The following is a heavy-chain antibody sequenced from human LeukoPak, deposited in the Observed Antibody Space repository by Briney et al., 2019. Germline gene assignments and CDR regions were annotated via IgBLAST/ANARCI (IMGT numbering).Heavy chain of an antibody. Sequence: GGSLRLSCAASGFTFSSYYMNWVRQAPGKGREWVSSISSSSSYINYADSVKGRFTISRDNAKNSLYLQMNSLRAEDTAVYYCARDRRKWLAVAGDYFDYWGQGTLVTVSS. CDR3: ARDRRKWLAVAGDYFDY. CDR2: ISSSSSYI. CDR1: GFTFSSYY. V-gene: IGHV3-21*01. J-gene: IGHJ4*02. D-gene: IGHD6-19*01.